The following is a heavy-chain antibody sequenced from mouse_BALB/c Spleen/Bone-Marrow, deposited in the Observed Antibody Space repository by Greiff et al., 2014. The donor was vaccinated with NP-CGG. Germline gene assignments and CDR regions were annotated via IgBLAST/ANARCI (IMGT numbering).Heavy chain of an antibody. CDR1: GYAFTNYW. CDR2: IYPGSGNT. Sequence: QVQLQQPGAELVRPGTSVKISCKASGYAFTNYWLGWVKQRPGHGLEWIGDIYPGSGNTYYNEKFKGKFTLTADKSSSTAYMQLSSLTSEDSAVYSCARRRSLDYWGQGTTLTVSS. J-gene: IGHJ2*01. CDR3: ARRRSLDY. V-gene: IGHV1-63*01.